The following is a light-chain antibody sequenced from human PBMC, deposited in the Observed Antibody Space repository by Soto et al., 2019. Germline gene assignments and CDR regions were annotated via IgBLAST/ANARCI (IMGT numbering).Light chain of an antibody. V-gene: IGKV3-15*01. J-gene: IGKJ1*01. CDR1: QNINNN. CDR3: QQYNNWPPWT. Sequence: EIVLTQSPGTLSLSPGERATLSCRASQNINNNLAWFQQKPGQAPRLLIYGASTRATGIPGRFSASGSGTEFTLTISSLQSEDFAVYICQQYNNWPPWTFGQGTKVDIK. CDR2: GAS.